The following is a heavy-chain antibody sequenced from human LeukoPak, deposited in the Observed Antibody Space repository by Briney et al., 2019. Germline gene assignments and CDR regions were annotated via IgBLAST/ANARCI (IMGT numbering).Heavy chain of an antibody. Sequence: SETLSLTCVFSGDSISDDSVNKNNWLNWVRQAPGKRLEWIGDVSLDGITNYNPSLLGRVTISLDKSAKQVSLRLTSVTAADTAIYYCARDSSAPRSYFALDVWGQGTTVTVSS. CDR2: VSLDGIT. J-gene: IGHJ6*01. CDR3: ARDSSAPRSYFALDV. CDR1: GDSISDDSVNKNNW. D-gene: IGHD6-19*01. V-gene: IGHV4-4*02.